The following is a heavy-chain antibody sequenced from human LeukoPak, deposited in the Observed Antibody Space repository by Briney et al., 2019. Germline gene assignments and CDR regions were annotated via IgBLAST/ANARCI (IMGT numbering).Heavy chain of an antibody. CDR1: GFTVSSNY. CDR3: ARGAGTTVTSYYYYMDV. Sequence: PGGPLRLSCAASGFTVSSNYMSWVRQAPGKGLEWVSIIYSGGSTYYADSVKGRFTISRDNSKNTLYLQMNSLRAEDTAVYYCARGAGTTVTSYYYYMDVWGKGTTVTISS. J-gene: IGHJ6*03. CDR2: IYSGGST. V-gene: IGHV3-66*01. D-gene: IGHD4-17*01.